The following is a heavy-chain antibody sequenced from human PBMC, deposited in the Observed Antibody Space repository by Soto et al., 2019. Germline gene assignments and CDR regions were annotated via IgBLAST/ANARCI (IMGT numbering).Heavy chain of an antibody. CDR3: ATDRRLNYYYGISV. CDR1: GFTFSSYG. D-gene: IGHD6-25*01. J-gene: IGHJ6*02. CDR2: ISYDGSNK. Sequence: QVQLVESGGGVVQPGRSLRLSCAASGFTFSSYGMHWVRQAPGKGLEWVAVISYDGSNKYYADSMKGRFTISRDNSKNTLYLQMNSLRAEDTAVYYCATDRRLNYYYGISVWGQGTTVTVS. V-gene: IGHV3-30*03.